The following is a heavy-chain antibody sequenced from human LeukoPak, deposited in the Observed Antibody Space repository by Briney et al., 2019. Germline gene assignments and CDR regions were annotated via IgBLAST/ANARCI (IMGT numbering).Heavy chain of an antibody. Sequence: ARSLRLSCAASGFTFSGYGMHWVRQAPGRGLEWVAVISFDGSNKYYADSVKGRFTISRDNSKSTLFLQMNSLRTEDSAVYYCAKDMQWIQLWGNFDYWGQGSLVTVSS. V-gene: IGHV3-30*18. CDR3: AKDMQWIQLWGNFDY. J-gene: IGHJ4*02. CDR2: ISFDGSNK. D-gene: IGHD5-18*01. CDR1: GFTFSGYG.